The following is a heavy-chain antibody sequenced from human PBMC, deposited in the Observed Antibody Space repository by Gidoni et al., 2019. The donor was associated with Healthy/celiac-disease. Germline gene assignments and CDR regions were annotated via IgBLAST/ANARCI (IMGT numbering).Heavy chain of an antibody. CDR1: GGTFSSYA. V-gene: IGHV1-69*01. J-gene: IGHJ5*02. Sequence: QVQLVQSGAEVKKPGSSVKVSCKASGGTFSSYAISWVRQAPGQGLEWMGGIIPIFGTANYAQKFQGRVTITADESTSTAYMELSSLRSEDTAVYYCARVDTAMVTMVRGVIIERNWFDPWGQGTLVTVSS. D-gene: IGHD3-10*01. CDR2: IIPIFGTA. CDR3: ARVDTAMVTMVRGVIIERNWFDP.